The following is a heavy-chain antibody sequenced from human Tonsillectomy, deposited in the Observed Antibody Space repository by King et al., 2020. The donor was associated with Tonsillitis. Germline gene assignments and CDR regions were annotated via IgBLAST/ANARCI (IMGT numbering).Heavy chain of an antibody. CDR2: IWYDGSNK. CDR3: ATGPGIAAA. D-gene: IGHD6-13*01. V-gene: IGHV3-33*08. J-gene: IGHJ4*02. Sequence: VQLVQSGGGVVQPGRSLRLSCAASGFTFSSYGMHWVRQAPGKGLEWVAVIWYDGSNKYYAESVKGRFTISRDNSKNTLYLQMNSLRAEDTAVYYCATGPGIAAAGGQGTLVTVSS. CDR1: GFTFSSYG.